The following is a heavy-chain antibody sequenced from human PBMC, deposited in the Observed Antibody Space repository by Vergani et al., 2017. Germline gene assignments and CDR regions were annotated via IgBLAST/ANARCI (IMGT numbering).Heavy chain of an antibody. CDR2: IYSTGST. Sequence: QVQLEESGPGLVKPSETLSLTCTVSGGSFNTYYWSWIRQSPGKGLEWIGYIYSTGSTKYNPSLNSRVTMSVDTSKNQFSLKLRSVTAADTAVYFCARVMYLDQSSTGYRLEGMYIRGQGTTVTISS. J-gene: IGHJ6*02. CDR3: ARVMYLDQSSTGYRLEGMYI. V-gene: IGHV4-59*13. D-gene: IGHD3-9*01. CDR1: GGSFNTYY.